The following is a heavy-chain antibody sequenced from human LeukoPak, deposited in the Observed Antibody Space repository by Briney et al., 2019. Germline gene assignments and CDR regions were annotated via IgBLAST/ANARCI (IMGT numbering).Heavy chain of an antibody. J-gene: IGHJ4*02. CDR2: IYHSGST. Sequence: SQTLSLTCTVSGGSISSGGYSWSWIRQPPGKGLEWIGNIYHSGSTYYNPSLKSRVTISVDRSKNQFSLKPSSVTAADTAVYFCARAMYDSGSYAPWYFDYWGQGTLVTVSS. CDR1: GGSISSGGYS. V-gene: IGHV4-30-2*01. D-gene: IGHD3-10*01. CDR3: ARAMYDSGSYAPWYFDY.